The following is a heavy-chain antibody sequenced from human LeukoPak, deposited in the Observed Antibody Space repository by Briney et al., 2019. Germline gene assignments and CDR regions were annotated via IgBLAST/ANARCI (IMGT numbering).Heavy chain of an antibody. CDR1: GDTVSSNSAA. D-gene: IGHD4-23*01. J-gene: IGHJ5*02. V-gene: IGHV6-1*01. Sequence: SQTLSLTCAISGDTVSSNSAAWNWIRQSPSRGLEWLGRTYYRSKWYNDYAVSVKSRITINPDTSKNQFCLQLNSVTPEDTAGYYCARGDDGGTPYSNWFGPWGQGTLVTVSS. CDR2: TYYRSKWYN. CDR3: ARGDDGGTPYSNWFGP.